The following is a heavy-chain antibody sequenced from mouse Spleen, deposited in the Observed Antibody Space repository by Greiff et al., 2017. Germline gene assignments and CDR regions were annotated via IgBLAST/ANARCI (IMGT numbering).Heavy chain of an antibody. CDR2: IDPSDGYT. CDR3: ARGGGYGPYCYFDV. D-gene: IGHD1-1*02. CDR1: GYIFTSYW. V-gene: IGHV1-59*01. J-gene: IGHJ1*01. Sequence: QVQLKQPGAELVRPGTSVKLSCKASGYIFTSYWMHWVKQRPGQGLEWIGVIDPSDGYTNCNQKFKGKATLTVDTSSSTAYMQLSSLTSEDSAVYFCARGGGYGPYCYFDVWGAGTTVTVSS.